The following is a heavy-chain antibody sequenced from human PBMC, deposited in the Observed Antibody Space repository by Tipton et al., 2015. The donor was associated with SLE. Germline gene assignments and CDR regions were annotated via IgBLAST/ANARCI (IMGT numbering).Heavy chain of an antibody. CDR1: GFTFSNYW. J-gene: IGHJ3*02. V-gene: IGHV3-7*03. CDR2: IKEDGSEK. Sequence: SLRLSCAASGFTFSNYWMRWVRQAPGQGLEWVANIKEDGSEKYYVDSVKGRFTISRDNAKNSLSLQMNSLRAEDTAVYYCARDRYGCYYGGVAFDIWGQGTMVTFSS. CDR3: ARDRYGCYYGGVAFDI. D-gene: IGHD2-21*01.